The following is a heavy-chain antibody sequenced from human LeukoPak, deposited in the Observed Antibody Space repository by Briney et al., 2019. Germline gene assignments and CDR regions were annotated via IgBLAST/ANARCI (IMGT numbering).Heavy chain of an antibody. V-gene: IGHV3-66*01. Sequence: PGGSLRLSCAASGFTVSSNYISWVRQAPGKGLEWVSAIYSGGGTHYGDSVEGRFTISRDNSKNTLYLQVNSLRAEDTAVYYCATNSGIQWGKFAYWGQEPSSPSP. CDR3: ATNSGIQWGKFAY. D-gene: IGHD3-10*01. CDR2: IYSGGGT. CDR1: GFTVSSNY. J-gene: IGHJ4*01.